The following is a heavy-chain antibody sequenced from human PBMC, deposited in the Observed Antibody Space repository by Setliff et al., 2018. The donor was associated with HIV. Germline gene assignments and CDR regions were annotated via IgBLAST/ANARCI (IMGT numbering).Heavy chain of an antibody. V-gene: IGHV1-69*10. CDR1: GGTFSNFA. D-gene: IGHD1-7*01. CDR3: ARVPAGTAYDK. CDR2: IIPILGIT. J-gene: IGHJ4*02. Sequence: GASVKVYCKTSGGTFSNFAVSWVRQAPGQRLEWMGAIIPILGITNYAEKFQGKVTITLDESTTTSFMELSSLRSEDTAVYFCARVPAGTAYDKWGQGTLVTVSS.